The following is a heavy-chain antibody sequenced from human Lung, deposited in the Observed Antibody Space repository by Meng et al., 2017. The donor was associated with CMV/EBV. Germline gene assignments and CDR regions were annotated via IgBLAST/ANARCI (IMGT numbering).Heavy chain of an antibody. CDR3: AKDQSSWYGTGDDNWFDP. V-gene: IGHV3-23*01. CDR1: GFTFSDYY. CDR2: ISGSGGST. Sequence: GESLKISCAASGFTFSDYYMSWIRQAPGKGLEWVSAISGSGGSTYYADSVKGRFTISRDNSKNTLYLQMNSLRAEDTAVYYCAKDQSSWYGTGDDNWFDPXGQGXLVTVSS. D-gene: IGHD6-13*01. J-gene: IGHJ5*02.